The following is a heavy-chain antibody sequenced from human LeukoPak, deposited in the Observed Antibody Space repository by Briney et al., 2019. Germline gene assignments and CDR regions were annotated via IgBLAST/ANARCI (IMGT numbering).Heavy chain of an antibody. J-gene: IGHJ4*02. Sequence: ASVKVSCKASGGTFSSYAISWVRQAPRQGLEWMGRIIPILGIANYAQKFQGRVTITADKSTSTAYMELSSLRSEDTAVYYCASSIAVAGTSFDYWGQGTLVTVSS. V-gene: IGHV1-69*04. CDR3: ASSIAVAGTSFDY. CDR2: IIPILGIA. D-gene: IGHD6-19*01. CDR1: GGTFSSYA.